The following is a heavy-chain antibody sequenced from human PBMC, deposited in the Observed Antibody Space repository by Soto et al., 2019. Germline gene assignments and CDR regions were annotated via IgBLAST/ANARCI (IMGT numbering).Heavy chain of an antibody. CDR1: GCTFRDYA. CDR2: VSHDGRNT. J-gene: IGHJ4*02. D-gene: IGHD6-19*01. CDR3: AKGGRQWLVTSDFNY. V-gene: IGHV3-30*18. Sequence: GGSLRLSCAASGCTFRDYAMHWVRQAPGKGLKKIAAVSHDGRNTHYADSVKGRFTISRDSSKNTVSLEMTSLRAEDTAVYYCAKGGRQWLVTSDFNYWGQGALVTVSS.